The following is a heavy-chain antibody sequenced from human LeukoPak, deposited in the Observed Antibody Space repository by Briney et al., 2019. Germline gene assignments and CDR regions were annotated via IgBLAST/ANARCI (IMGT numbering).Heavy chain of an antibody. J-gene: IGHJ4*02. V-gene: IGHV3-23*01. Sequence: GGSLRLSCAASGFTFSSYAMSWVRQAPGKGLEWVSAISGSGGSTYYADSVKGRFTISRDNSKNTLYLQMNSLRAEDTAVYYCAKGVNYDYVWGSYLLNYFDYWGQGTLVTVSS. D-gene: IGHD3-16*01. CDR3: AKGVNYDYVWGSYLLNYFDY. CDR2: ISGSGGST. CDR1: GFTFSSYA.